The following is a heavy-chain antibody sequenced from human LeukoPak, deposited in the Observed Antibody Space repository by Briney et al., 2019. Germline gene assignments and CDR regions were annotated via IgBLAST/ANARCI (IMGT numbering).Heavy chain of an antibody. CDR2: INTNTGNP. D-gene: IGHD1-1*01. J-gene: IGHJ3*02. CDR1: GYTFSTSG. V-gene: IGHV7-4-1*02. CDR3: ARDRSGGLPGI. Sequence: GASVKVSCKASGYTFSTSGISWVRQAPGQGLEWMGWINTNTGNPTYAQGFTGRFVFSLDTSVSTAYLQISSLKAEDTAVYYCARDRSGGLPGIWGQGTMVTVSS.